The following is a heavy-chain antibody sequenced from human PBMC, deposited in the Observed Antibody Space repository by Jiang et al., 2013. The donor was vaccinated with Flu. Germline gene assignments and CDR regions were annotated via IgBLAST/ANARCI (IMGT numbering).Heavy chain of an antibody. D-gene: IGHD3-3*01. CDR1: GYSFTSYW. Sequence: SCKGSGYSFTSYWIGWVRQMPGKGLEWMGIIYPGDSDTRYSPSFQGQVTISADKSISTAYLQWSSLKASDTAMYYCARTVPNYDFWSGTPYYYYYMDVWGKGTTVTVSS. CDR3: ARTVPNYDFWSGTPYYYYYMDV. CDR2: IYPGDSDT. J-gene: IGHJ6*03. V-gene: IGHV5-51*01.